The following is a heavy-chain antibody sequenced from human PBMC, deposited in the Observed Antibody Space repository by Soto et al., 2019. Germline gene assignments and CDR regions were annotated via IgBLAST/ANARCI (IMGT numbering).Heavy chain of an antibody. V-gene: IGHV1-2*02. D-gene: IGHD3-3*01. CDR1: GYPVTAYY. CDR3: ARGGGVGVAGSAAFDM. CDR2: INPATGAA. Sequence: QLHLVQSGAVVKKPGASVTVSCSASGYPVTAYYMHWVRQAPGRGLEWMGGINPATGAAKYTQTCQGRVTRTRDTATSTVFMELSGLTSEDTAGFYCARGGGVGVAGSAAFDMWGQGTLVTVSS. J-gene: IGHJ3*02.